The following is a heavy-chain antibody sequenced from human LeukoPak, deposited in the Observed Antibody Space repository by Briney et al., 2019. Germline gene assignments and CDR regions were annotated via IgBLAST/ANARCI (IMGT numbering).Heavy chain of an antibody. D-gene: IGHD3-22*01. J-gene: IGHJ4*02. Sequence: ASVKVSCKASGYTFTSYYMHWVRQAPGQGLERMGIINPSGGSTRYAQKFQGRVTMTRDTSTSTVYVELSSLRSEDPAVYYCARATNERATYYYDISGCPAPGSPDYWGQGTLVTVSS. V-gene: IGHV1-46*01. CDR1: GYTFTSYY. CDR3: ARATNERATYYYDISGCPAPGSPDY. CDR2: INPSGGST.